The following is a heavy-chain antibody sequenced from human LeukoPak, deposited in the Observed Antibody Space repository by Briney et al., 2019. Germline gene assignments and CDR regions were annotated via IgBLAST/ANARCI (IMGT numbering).Heavy chain of an antibody. CDR1: GYTFTGYY. J-gene: IGHJ4*02. D-gene: IGHD6-13*01. CDR2: INPNSGGT. Sequence: ASVKVSCKASGYTFTGYYMHWVRQAPGQGPEWMGWINPNSGGTNYAQKFQGRVTMTRDTSISTAYMELSRLRSDDTAVYYCARDPGASIAAGRGYDYWGQGTLVTVSS. V-gene: IGHV1-2*02. CDR3: ARDPGASIAAGRGYDY.